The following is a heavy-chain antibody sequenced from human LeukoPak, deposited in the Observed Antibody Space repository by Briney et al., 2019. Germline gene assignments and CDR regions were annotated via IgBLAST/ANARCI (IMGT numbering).Heavy chain of an antibody. CDR3: ARVPNIVGGSGMDV. J-gene: IGHJ6*04. D-gene: IGHD2-15*01. CDR2: ISSSSTSI. CDR1: GFTFSSYS. V-gene: IGHV3-21*01. Sequence: GGSLRLSCAASGFTFSSYSMNWVRQAPGKGLGWVSSISSSSTSIYYADSVKGRVTSSRDNAKNSLYLQMNSLRAEDTAVYYCARVPNIVGGSGMDVWGKGTTVTVSS.